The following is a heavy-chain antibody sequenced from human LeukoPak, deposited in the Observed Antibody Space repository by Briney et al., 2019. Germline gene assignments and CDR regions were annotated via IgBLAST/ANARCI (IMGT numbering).Heavy chain of an antibody. CDR1: GFTFSSYG. CDR2: IYSGGAT. J-gene: IGHJ3*02. D-gene: IGHD5-24*01. CDR3: VSQKWLYAFDI. V-gene: IGHV3-53*01. Sequence: GGSLRLSCAASGFTFSSYGMSWVRQAPGKGLEWVSAIYSGGATYYADSVKGRFTVSRDDSKNTLYLQMSRPRAEDTAMYYCVSQKWLYAFDIWGQGTMVTVSS.